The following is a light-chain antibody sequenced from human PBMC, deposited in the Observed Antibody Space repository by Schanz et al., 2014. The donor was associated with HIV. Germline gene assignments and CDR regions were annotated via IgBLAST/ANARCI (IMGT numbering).Light chain of an antibody. CDR3: QQSYSTPLT. V-gene: IGKV1-39*01. CDR1: QSVSPY. Sequence: DILMTQSPSPLSASVGDRVTITCRASQSVSPYLSWYQHRPGKAPKLLIYAASSLQSGVPSRFSGSGSGTDFTLTISSLQPEDFATYYCQQSYSTPLTFGGGTKVEIK. CDR2: AAS. J-gene: IGKJ4*01.